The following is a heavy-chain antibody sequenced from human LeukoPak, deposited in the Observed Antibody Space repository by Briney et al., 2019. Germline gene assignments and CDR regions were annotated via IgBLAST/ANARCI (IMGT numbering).Heavy chain of an antibody. CDR1: GGSISSGDYY. Sequence: SQTLSLTCTVSGGSISSGDYYWSWIRQPPGKGLEWIGYIYYSGSTNYNPSLKSRVTISVDTSKNQFSLKLSSVTAADTAVYYCARQPGATALDYWGQGTLVTVSS. CDR2: IYYSGST. D-gene: IGHD1-26*01. CDR3: ARQPGATALDY. J-gene: IGHJ4*02. V-gene: IGHV4-30-4*01.